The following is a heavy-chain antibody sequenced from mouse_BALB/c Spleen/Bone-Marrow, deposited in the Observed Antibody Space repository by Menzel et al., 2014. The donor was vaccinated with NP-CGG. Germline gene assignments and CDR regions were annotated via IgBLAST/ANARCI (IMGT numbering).Heavy chain of an antibody. CDR3: ARRGTVVDF. Sequence: VKLQESGAELVSPGSSVKISCKASGYTSTNYWLGWVKQRPGHGLEWIGDIYPGGGYTNYNEKFKGKARLTADTSSSTAYMQLSSLTSEDSAVYCCARRGTVVDFWGQGSTLTVSS. V-gene: IGHV1-63*02. CDR1: GYTSTNYW. D-gene: IGHD3-3*01. J-gene: IGHJ2*01. CDR2: IYPGGGYT.